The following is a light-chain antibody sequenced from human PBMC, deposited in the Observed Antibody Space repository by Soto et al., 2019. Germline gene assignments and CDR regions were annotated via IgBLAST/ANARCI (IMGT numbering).Light chain of an antibody. CDR2: AAS. J-gene: IGKJ1*01. Sequence: QMTQSPSSLSASLGDRVTITCRASQSIASSLNWYQHNAGNAPNLLIYAASSLQSGVPSRFSGSGSGTDFTLTISSLQPEDSATYHFQQSYSSPPRFGQGTKVEIK. CDR1: QSIASS. CDR3: QQSYSSPPR. V-gene: IGKV1-39*01.